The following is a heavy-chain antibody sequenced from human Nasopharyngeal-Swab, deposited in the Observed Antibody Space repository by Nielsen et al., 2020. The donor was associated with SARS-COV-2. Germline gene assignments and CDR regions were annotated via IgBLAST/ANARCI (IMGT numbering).Heavy chain of an antibody. CDR2: ISSSSSTI. V-gene: IGHV3-48*04. Sequence: GESLKISCAASGFTFSSYSMNWVRQAPGKGLEWVSYISSSSSTIYYADSVKGRFTISRDNAKNSLYLQMNSLRAEDTAVYYCAARYSSGWGDDWFDPWGQGTLVTVSS. J-gene: IGHJ5*02. CDR3: AARYSSGWGDDWFDP. D-gene: IGHD6-19*01. CDR1: GFTFSSYS.